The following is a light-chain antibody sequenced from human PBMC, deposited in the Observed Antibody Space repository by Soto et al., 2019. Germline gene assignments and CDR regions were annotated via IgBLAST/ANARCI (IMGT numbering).Light chain of an antibody. CDR3: QQYNNWPPLT. J-gene: IGKJ2*01. V-gene: IGKV3-15*01. CDR2: GAS. Sequence: EIGMTQSRATLSVSPGERATLSCRASQSVNNNLAWYQQKPGQAPRLLIYGASTRATGIPARFSGSGSGTEFTLTISSLQSEDFAVYYCQQYNNWPPLTFGQGTKLEIK. CDR1: QSVNNN.